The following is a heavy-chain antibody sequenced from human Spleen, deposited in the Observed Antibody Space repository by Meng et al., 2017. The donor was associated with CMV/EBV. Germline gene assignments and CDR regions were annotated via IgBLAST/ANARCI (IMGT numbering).Heavy chain of an antibody. J-gene: IGHJ4*02. CDR2: IKQDGSEK. V-gene: IGHV3-7*03. CDR1: GFTFSSYC. CDR3: AREPSSGWSFFDY. D-gene: IGHD6-19*01. Sequence: LSLTCAASGFTFSSYCMSWVRQAPGEGLEWVANIKQDGSEKYYVDSVKGRFTISRDNAKNTLYLQMNSLRAEDTAVYYCAREPSSGWSFFDYWGQGTLVTVSS.